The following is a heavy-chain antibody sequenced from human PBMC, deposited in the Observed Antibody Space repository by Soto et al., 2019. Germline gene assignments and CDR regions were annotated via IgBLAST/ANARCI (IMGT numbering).Heavy chain of an antibody. CDR1: GFTFSTYD. D-gene: IGHD4-17*01. J-gene: IGHJ4*03. V-gene: IGHV3-21*01. CDR3: ARRTVTTYHYFDY. Sequence: GGSLRLSCVASGFTFSTYDMNWVRQAPGKGLEWVSSINRASIYIYYADSVRGRFTISRDNAKNSLYLQMDSLRVEDTAVYYCARRTVTTYHYFDYWGHGTLVTVS. CDR2: INRASIYI.